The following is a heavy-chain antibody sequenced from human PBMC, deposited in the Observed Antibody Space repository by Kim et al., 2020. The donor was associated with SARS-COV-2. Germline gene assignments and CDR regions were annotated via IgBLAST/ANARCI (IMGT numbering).Heavy chain of an antibody. CDR3: ARVGCSSSCSDY. J-gene: IGHJ4*02. CDR2: IKQGGSEK. Sequence: GGSLRLSCAASGFPFSNYWMNWVRQAPGKGLEWVANIKQGGSEKHYVDSVKGRFTISRDNAKNSVYLQINSLRDEDTAVYYCARVGCSSSCSDYWGQGT. CDR1: GFPFSNYW. D-gene: IGHD6-13*01. V-gene: IGHV3-7*01.